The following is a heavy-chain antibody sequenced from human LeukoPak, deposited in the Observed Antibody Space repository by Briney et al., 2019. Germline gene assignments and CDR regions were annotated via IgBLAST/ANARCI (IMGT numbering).Heavy chain of an antibody. CDR1: GFTFSHYY. D-gene: IGHD3-16*01. CDR3: VRGPRYYDDSGFHYGVFDI. V-gene: IGHV3-21*04. J-gene: IGHJ3*02. Sequence: GGSLRLSCAASGFTFSHYYMTWVRQAPGKGLEWVSSISGSSGYIFYADSVKGRFTISRDNSKNTLSLQMNSLTADDTAVYYCVRGPRYYDDSGFHYGVFDIWGQGTLVTVSS. CDR2: ISGSSGYI.